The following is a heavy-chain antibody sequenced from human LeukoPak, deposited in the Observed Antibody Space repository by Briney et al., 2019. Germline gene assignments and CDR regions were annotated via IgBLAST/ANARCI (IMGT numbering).Heavy chain of an antibody. CDR2: ISYDGSNK. CDR3: ARVPPSRPYYFDC. V-gene: IGHV3-30-3*01. Sequence: PGGSLRLSCAASGFTFSGYAMHWVRQAPGKGLEWVAVISYDGSNKYYADSVKGRFTISRDNSKNTLYLQMNSLRAEDTAVYYCARVPPSRPYYFDCWGQGTLVTVSS. CDR1: GFTFSGYA. J-gene: IGHJ4*02.